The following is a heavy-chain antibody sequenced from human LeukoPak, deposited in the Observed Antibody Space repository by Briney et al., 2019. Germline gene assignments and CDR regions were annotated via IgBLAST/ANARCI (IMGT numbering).Heavy chain of an antibody. D-gene: IGHD3-3*01. Sequence: PGRSLRLSCAASGFTFSSYAMHWVRQAPGKGLEWVAFISSDGNNEYYADSVKGRFTISRDNSKNTLYLQMNSLRAEDTAVYYCAKDLPRDFWSGYYTFDYWGQGTLVTVSS. CDR2: ISSDGNNE. J-gene: IGHJ4*02. CDR1: GFTFSSYA. CDR3: AKDLPRDFWSGYYTFDY. V-gene: IGHV3-30-3*01.